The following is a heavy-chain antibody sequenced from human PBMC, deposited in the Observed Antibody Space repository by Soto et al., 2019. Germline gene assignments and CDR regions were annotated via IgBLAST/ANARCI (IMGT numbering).Heavy chain of an antibody. V-gene: IGHV3-48*04. CDR1: GFTFSSYS. CDR3: ARDPPSHYDSSGYSSPGFDY. CDR2: ISSSSSTI. D-gene: IGHD3-22*01. Sequence: GGSLRLSCAASGFTFSSYSMNWVRQAPGKGLEWVSSISSSSSTIYYADSVKGRFTISRDNAKNSLYLQMNSLRAEDTAVYYCARDPPSHYDSSGYSSPGFDYWGQGTLVTVSS. J-gene: IGHJ4*02.